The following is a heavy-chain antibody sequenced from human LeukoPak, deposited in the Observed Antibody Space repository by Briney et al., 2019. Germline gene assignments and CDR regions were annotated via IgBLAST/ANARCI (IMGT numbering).Heavy chain of an antibody. CDR3: ARDQGSGWYYFDY. CDR1: GFTFSSYS. Sequence: PGGSPRLSCAASGFTFSSYSMNWVRQAPGKGLEWVSSISSSSSYIYYADSVKGRFTISRDNAKNSLYLQMNSLRAEDTAVYYCARDQGSGWYYFDYWGQGTLVTVSS. J-gene: IGHJ4*02. CDR2: ISSSSSYI. V-gene: IGHV3-21*01. D-gene: IGHD6-19*01.